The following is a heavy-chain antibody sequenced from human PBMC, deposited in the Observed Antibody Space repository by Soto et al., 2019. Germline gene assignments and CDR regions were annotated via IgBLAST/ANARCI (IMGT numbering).Heavy chain of an antibody. CDR1: GFTFSSYG. Sequence: PGGSLRLSCAASGFTFSSYGMHWVRQAPGKGLEWVAVISYDGSNKYYADSVKGRFTISRDNSKNTLYLQMNSLRAEDTAVYYCAKDNLPPTSFYYYYYMDVWGKGTTVTVSS. CDR3: AKDNLPPTSFYYYYYMDV. CDR2: ISYDGSNK. J-gene: IGHJ6*03. D-gene: IGHD1-26*01. V-gene: IGHV3-30*18.